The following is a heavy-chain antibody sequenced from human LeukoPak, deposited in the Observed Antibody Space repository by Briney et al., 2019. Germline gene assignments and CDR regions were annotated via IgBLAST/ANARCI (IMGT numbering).Heavy chain of an antibody. CDR1: GFTFSSYW. V-gene: IGHV3-7*01. Sequence: PGGSLRLSCAASGFTFSSYWMSWVRLAPGKGLEWVANIKQDGSEKYYVDSVKGRFTISRDNAKNSLYLQMNSLRAEDTAVYYCARDVVVPAAILYYYYYGMDVWGQGTTVTVSS. CDR2: IKQDGSEK. J-gene: IGHJ6*02. CDR3: ARDVVVPAAILYYYYYGMDV. D-gene: IGHD2-2*02.